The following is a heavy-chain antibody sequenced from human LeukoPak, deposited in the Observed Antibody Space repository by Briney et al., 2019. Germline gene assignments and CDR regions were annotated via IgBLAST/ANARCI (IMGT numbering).Heavy chain of an antibody. CDR1: GYSFSSYW. CDR3: ARTYGDSLRDY. V-gene: IGHV5-51*01. J-gene: IGHJ4*02. D-gene: IGHD4-17*01. CDR2: IYPGDSDT. Sequence: GESLKISCKGSGYSFSSYWIGWVRLMPGKGLEWMGIIYPGDSDTRYSPSFQGQVTISADKSISTAYLQWSSLKASDTAIYYCARTYGDSLRDYWGQGTLITVSS.